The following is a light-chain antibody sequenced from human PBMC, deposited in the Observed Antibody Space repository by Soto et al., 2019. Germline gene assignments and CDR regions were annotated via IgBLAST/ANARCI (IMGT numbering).Light chain of an antibody. V-gene: IGKV1-33*01. CDR2: DAS. CDR1: QSISSY. CDR3: QQYDDLPIT. Sequence: DIQMTQSPSTLSASVGGRVTITCRASQSISSYLNWYQQKPGKAPKLLIYDASNLETGVPSRFSGSGSGTDFTFTISSLQPEDTATYYCQQYDDLPITFGQGTRLEIK. J-gene: IGKJ5*01.